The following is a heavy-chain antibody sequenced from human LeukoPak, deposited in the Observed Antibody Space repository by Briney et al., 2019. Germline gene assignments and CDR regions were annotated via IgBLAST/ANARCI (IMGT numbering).Heavy chain of an antibody. D-gene: IGHD6-13*01. CDR1: GFTFSDYY. V-gene: IGHV3-11*05. CDR3: ARAANTAAGTPTLAIDY. CDR2: IPSTSSYT. J-gene: IGHJ4*02. Sequence: KTGGSLRLSCVASGFTFSDYYMSWIRQAPGKGLEWVSYIPSTSSYTSYADSVKGRFTISRDNAKNSLYLQMNSLRAEDTAVYYCARAANTAAGTPTLAIDYWGQGTLVTVSS.